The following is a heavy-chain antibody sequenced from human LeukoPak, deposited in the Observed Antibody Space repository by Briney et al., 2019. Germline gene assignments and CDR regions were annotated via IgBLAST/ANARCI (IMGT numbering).Heavy chain of an antibody. V-gene: IGHV1-46*01. D-gene: IGHD2-8*01. CDR1: GYTFISYY. CDR3: ARGGMVGRKYYYYYMDV. J-gene: IGHJ6*03. CDR2: INPSGGST. Sequence: ASVKVSCKASGYTFISYYMHWVRQAPGQGLEWMGIINPSGGSTSYAQKFQGRVTMTRDTSTSTVYMELSSLRSEDTAVYYCARGGMVGRKYYYYYMDVWGKGTTVTVSS.